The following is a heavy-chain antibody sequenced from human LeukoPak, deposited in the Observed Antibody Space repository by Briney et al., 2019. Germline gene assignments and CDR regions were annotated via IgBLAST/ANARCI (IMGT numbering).Heavy chain of an antibody. V-gene: IGHV3-21*01. D-gene: IGHD5-12*01. CDR3: AREVQEWLRPRAGYMDV. Sequence: PGGSLRLSCAASGFTFSSYSMNWVRQAPGKGLEWVSSISSSSSYIYYADSVKGRFTISRDNAKNSLYLQMNSLRAEDTAVYYCAREVQEWLRPRAGYMDVWGKGTTVTVPS. J-gene: IGHJ6*03. CDR1: GFTFSSYS. CDR2: ISSSSSYI.